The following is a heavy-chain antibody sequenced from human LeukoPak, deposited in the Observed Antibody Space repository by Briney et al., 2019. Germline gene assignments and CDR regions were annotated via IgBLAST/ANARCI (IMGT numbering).Heavy chain of an antibody. CDR2: MYYNGSM. D-gene: IGHD6-13*01. J-gene: IGHJ2*01. Sequence: SETLSLTCTVSGGSISSHYWSWIRQPPGKGLEWIGYMYYNGSMNYNPSLKSRVTISADTSKNQFSLKLSSVTAADTAVYYCASSWFLWYFDLWGRGTLVTVSS. V-gene: IGHV4-59*11. CDR3: ASSWFLWYFDL. CDR1: GGSISSHY.